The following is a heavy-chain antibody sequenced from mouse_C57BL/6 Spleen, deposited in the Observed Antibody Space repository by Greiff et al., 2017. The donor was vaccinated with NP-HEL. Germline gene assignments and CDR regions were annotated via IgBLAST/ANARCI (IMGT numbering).Heavy chain of an antibody. D-gene: IGHD4-1*01. CDR2: IYPSDSET. J-gene: IGHJ1*03. CDR3: AREDYWDRYFDV. V-gene: IGHV1-61*01. Sequence: VQLQQPGAELVRPGSSVKLSCKASGYTFTSYWMDWVKQRPGQGLEWIGNIYPSDSETHYNQKFKDKATLTVDKSSSTAYMQLSSLTSEDSAVYYCAREDYWDRYFDVWGTGTTVTVSS. CDR1: GYTFTSYW.